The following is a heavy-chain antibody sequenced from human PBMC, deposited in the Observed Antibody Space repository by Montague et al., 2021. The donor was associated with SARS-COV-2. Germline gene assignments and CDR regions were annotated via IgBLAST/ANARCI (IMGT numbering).Heavy chain of an antibody. V-gene: IGHV4-4*02. CDR3: AGKVLTVPADY. Sequence: SETRSLTCAVSGVSITSTNWWSLVRQPPGKGLEWFGEISYGGIATYNPPLKSRATISMDRSRNLFSLKLSSAAAADTAIYYCAGKVLTVPADYWGQGTLVTVS. D-gene: IGHD4-11*01. J-gene: IGHJ4*02. CDR2: ISYGGIA. CDR1: GVSITSTNW.